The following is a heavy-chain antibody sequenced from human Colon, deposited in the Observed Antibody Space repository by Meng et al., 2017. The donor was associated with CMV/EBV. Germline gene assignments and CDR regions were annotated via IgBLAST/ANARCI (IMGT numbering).Heavy chain of an antibody. J-gene: IGHJ5*02. Sequence: GYYWSWFRQPPGKLLEWIGEINHSGSTNYHPSLKSRVTISVDTSKNQFSLKLSSVTAADTAVYYCARGHLALSLRFLEWLPSGRFDPWGQGTLVTVSS. CDR3: ARGHLALSLRFLEWLPSGRFDP. V-gene: IGHV4-34*01. CDR2: INHSGST. D-gene: IGHD3-3*01. CDR1: GYY.